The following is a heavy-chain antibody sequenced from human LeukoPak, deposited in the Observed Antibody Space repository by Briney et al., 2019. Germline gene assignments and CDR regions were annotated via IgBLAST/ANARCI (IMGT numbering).Heavy chain of an antibody. CDR3: ARLGSSWFDP. Sequence: SETLSLTCTVSGGSISSSNYYWGWIRQPPGKGLEWIGTIYYSGSTYYNPSLNSRVTMSVDTSKNQFSLKLSSATAPDTAVYYCARLGSSWFDPWGQGTLVTVSS. CDR2: IYYSGST. D-gene: IGHD6-13*01. V-gene: IGHV4-39*01. CDR1: GGSISSSNYY. J-gene: IGHJ5*02.